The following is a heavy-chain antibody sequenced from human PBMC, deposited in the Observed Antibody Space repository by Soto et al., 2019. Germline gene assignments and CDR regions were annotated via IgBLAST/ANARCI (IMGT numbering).Heavy chain of an antibody. D-gene: IGHD4-17*01. V-gene: IGHV1-3*01. J-gene: IGHJ3*02. CDR2: INAGNGNT. CDR1: GYTFTSYA. CDR3: ASPDGTGSDYGGKGAFDI. Sequence: GASVKVSCKASGYTFTSYAMHWVRQAPGQRLEWMGWINAGNGNTKYSQKFQGRVTITRDTSASTACMELSSLRSEDTAVYYCASPDGTGSDYGGKGAFDIWGQGTMVTVSS.